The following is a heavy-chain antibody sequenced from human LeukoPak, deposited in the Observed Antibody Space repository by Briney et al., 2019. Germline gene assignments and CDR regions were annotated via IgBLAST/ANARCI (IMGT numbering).Heavy chain of an antibody. V-gene: IGHV3-23*01. CDR1: GFTFSSYG. CDR2: ISGSGGST. J-gene: IGHJ4*02. D-gene: IGHD5-24*01. Sequence: GGSLRLSCAASGFTFSSYGMSWVRQAPGKGLEWVSTISGSGGSTYYADFVKGRFTISRDNAKNSLYLQMNSLRVEDTAVYYCARDKGGYNEVDYWGQGTLVTVSS. CDR3: ARDKGGYNEVDY.